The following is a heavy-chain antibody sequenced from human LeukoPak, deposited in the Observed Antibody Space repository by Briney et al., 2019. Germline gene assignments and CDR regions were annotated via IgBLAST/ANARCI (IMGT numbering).Heavy chain of an antibody. CDR3: AKAPVTTCRGAYCYPFDY. J-gene: IGHJ4*02. Sequence: GESLRLSCAASGFTLSSYAMSWVRQAPGKGLEWVSAISDSGNTYHADSVKGRFTISRDSPKNTLFLQMNRLRPEDAAVYYCAKAPVTTCRGAYCYPFDYWGQGTLVTVSS. CDR2: ISDSGNT. V-gene: IGHV3-23*01. D-gene: IGHD2-21*01. CDR1: GFTLSSYA.